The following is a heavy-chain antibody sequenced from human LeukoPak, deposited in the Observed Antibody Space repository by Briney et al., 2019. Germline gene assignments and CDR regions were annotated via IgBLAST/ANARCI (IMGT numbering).Heavy chain of an antibody. CDR3: ARVMVGDYVWGSYRHDEYYFDY. CDR1: GFTFDDYG. D-gene: IGHD3-16*02. V-gene: IGHV3-20*04. Sequence: GGSLRLSCAASGFTFDDYGMSWVRQAPGKGLEWVSGINWNGGSTGYADSVKGRFTISRDNAKNSLYLQMNSLRAEDTALYYCARVMVGDYVWGSYRHDEYYFDYWGQGTLATVSS. CDR2: INWNGGST. J-gene: IGHJ4*02.